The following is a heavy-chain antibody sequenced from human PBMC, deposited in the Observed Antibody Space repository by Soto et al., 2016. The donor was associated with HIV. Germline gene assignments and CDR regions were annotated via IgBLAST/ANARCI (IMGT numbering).Heavy chain of an antibody. D-gene: IGHD1-26*01. Sequence: QVHLEEWGAGLLKPSETLSLNCAVYGGSFDDYYWSWIRQSPETGLEWIGEINSIGNSNYNPSLKSRVTMSIDTIKKQFYMKLTSVTAADMAIYYCARLDYSGIPIFXYWGRDLVTVSS. CDR3: ARLDYSGIPIFXY. CDR2: INSIGNS. V-gene: IGHV4-34*01. CDR1: GGSFDDYY. J-gene: IGHJ4*02.